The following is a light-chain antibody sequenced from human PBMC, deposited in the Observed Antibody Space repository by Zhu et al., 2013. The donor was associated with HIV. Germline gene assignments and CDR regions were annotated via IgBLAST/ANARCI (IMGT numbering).Light chain of an antibody. V-gene: IGKV1D-13*01. Sequence: AIQLTQSPSSLSASVGDTVTITCRASQGISSALGWYQQKPGKPPKLLIYRASSLEYGVPSRFSGSGSGTDFTLTISGLQSGDLGVYFCQQYNHWPDTFGPGTRVNFK. J-gene: IGKJ3*01. CDR1: QGISSA. CDR3: QQYNHWPDT. CDR2: RAS.